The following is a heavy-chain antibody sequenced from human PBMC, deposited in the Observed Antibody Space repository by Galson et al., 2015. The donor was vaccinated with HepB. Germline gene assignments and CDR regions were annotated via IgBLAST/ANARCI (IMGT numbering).Heavy chain of an antibody. V-gene: IGHV3-21*01. Sequence: SLRLSCAASGFTFSSYSMNWVRQAPGKGLEWVSSISSSSSYIYYADSVKGRFTISRDNAKNSLYLQMNSLRAEDTAVYYCARDSGDAPHDYGDPDAFDIWGQGTMVTVSS. CDR2: ISSSSSYI. CDR1: GFTFSSYS. D-gene: IGHD4-17*01. J-gene: IGHJ3*02. CDR3: ARDSGDAPHDYGDPDAFDI.